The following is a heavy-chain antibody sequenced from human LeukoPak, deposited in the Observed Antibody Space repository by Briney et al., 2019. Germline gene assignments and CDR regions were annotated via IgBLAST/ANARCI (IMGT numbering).Heavy chain of an antibody. D-gene: IGHD4-17*01. J-gene: IGHJ3*02. CDR3: AREMWSLAVTTANDAFDI. Sequence: PGGSLRLSCAASGFTFSSYAMSWVRQAPGKGLEWVSAISGSGGSTYYADSVKGRFTISRDNSKNTLYLQMNSLRAEDTAEYYCAREMWSLAVTTANDAFDIWGQGTMVTVSS. V-gene: IGHV3-23*01. CDR1: GFTFSSYA. CDR2: ISGSGGST.